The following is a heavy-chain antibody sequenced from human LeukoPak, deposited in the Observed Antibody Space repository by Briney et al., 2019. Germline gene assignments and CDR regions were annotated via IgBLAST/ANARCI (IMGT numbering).Heavy chain of an antibody. CDR3: ARGLAYYDFWSGSPYFDY. D-gene: IGHD3-3*01. Sequence: ASVKVFCKASGFTFTSYGFSWVRQAPGQGLEWMGWISAYNGNTNYAQKLQGRVTMTTDTSTTTAYMELRSLRSDDTAVYYCARGLAYYDFWSGSPYFDYWGQGTLVTVSS. V-gene: IGHV1-18*01. J-gene: IGHJ4*02. CDR2: ISAYNGNT. CDR1: GFTFTSYG.